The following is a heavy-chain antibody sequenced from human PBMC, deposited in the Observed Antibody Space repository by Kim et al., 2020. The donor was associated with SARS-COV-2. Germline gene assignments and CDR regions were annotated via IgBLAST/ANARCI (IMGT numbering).Heavy chain of an antibody. J-gene: IGHJ4*02. CDR1: GYTFTGYY. Sequence: ASVKVSCKASGYTFTGYYMHWVRQAPGQGLEWMGWINPNSGDTNYAQKFQGRFTMTRDTSISTAYMELSSLRSDDTAVYYCARPRAAAGTGYFDYWGQGALVTVSS. V-gene: IGHV1-2*02. CDR3: ARPRAAAGTGYFDY. CDR2: INPNSGDT. D-gene: IGHD6-13*01.